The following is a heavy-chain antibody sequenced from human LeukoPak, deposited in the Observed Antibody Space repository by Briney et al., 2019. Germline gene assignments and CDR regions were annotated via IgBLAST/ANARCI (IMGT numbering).Heavy chain of an antibody. CDR1: GHDFPDYW. CDR3: ARHGLFGCNDVGCYRSFFYYGMDV. Sequence: GESLKISCRASGHDFPDYWIGWVRQMPGKGLEWMGIIFPRDSNTVSGPSFQGQVTISVDTSISTAYLQWSSLKASDTAIYYCARHGLFGCNDVGCYRSFFYYGMDVWGQGTAVTVSS. J-gene: IGHJ6*02. D-gene: IGHD2-15*01. V-gene: IGHV5-51*01. CDR2: IFPRDSNT.